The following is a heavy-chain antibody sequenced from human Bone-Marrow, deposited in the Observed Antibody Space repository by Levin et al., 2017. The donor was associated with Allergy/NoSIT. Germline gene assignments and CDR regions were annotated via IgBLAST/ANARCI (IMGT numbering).Heavy chain of an antibody. V-gene: IGHV3-7*03. CDR3: ARHLRGDSAYDALDV. Sequence: PGGSLRLSCAASGFTFRDYWMTWARQTPGRGLEWVASINEDGSQKNYLDSVKGRFTISRDNAKDSVDLQMDYLRDDDTALYYCARHLRGDSAYDALDVWGHGTMVTFSS. CDR2: INEDGSQK. J-gene: IGHJ3*01. D-gene: IGHD5-12*01. CDR1: GFTFRDYW.